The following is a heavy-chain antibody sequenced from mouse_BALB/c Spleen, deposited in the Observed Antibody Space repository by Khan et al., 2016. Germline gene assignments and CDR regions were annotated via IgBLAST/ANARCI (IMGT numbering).Heavy chain of an antibody. D-gene: IGHD2-4*01. Sequence: VQLQQSGAELVKPGASVKLSCTASAFNIKDTYMHWMIQRPEQGLEWIGRIDPANDNTKYDPKFQGKATITADTSSNTAYLQLSSLTSEDTAVYYCARSYYDSWFVYWGQGTLVTVSA. J-gene: IGHJ3*01. CDR1: AFNIKDTY. CDR2: IDPANDNT. V-gene: IGHV14-3*02. CDR3: ARSYYDSWFVY.